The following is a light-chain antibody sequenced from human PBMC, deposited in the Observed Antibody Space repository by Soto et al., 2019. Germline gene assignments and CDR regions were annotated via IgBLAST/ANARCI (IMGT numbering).Light chain of an antibody. V-gene: IGLV2-14*01. Sequence: QSVLTQPASVSGSPGQSITISCTGTSSDVGGYNYVSWYQQHPGKAPKLMIYDVSNRPSGVSNRFSGSKSGNTASLTISGLQAEDEADYYCSSYTSSSTPYAFGTATKVTVL. J-gene: IGLJ1*01. CDR2: DVS. CDR1: SSDVGGYNY. CDR3: SSYTSSSTPYA.